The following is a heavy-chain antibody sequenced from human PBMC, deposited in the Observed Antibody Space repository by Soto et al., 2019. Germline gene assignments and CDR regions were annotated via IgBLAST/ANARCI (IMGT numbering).Heavy chain of an antibody. CDR1: GFTFTTYA. Sequence: GGSLRLSCAASGFTFTTYAMNWVRQSPGKGLEWVSTISRASSTYYADSVKGRFTISRDNSKNTVYLQMDSLRTDDTAVYYCGKDNGGRWLQSNFDSWGQGTLVTVSS. CDR3: GKDNGGRWLQSNFDS. J-gene: IGHJ4*02. V-gene: IGHV3-23*01. CDR2: ISRASST. D-gene: IGHD4-4*01.